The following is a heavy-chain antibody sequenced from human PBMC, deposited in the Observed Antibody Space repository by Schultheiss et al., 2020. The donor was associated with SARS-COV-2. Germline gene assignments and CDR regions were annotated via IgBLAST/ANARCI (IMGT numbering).Heavy chain of an antibody. CDR1: GGSISSSSYY. V-gene: IGHV4-39*07. J-gene: IGHJ6*03. Sequence: GSLRLSCTVSGGSISSSSYYWSWIRQPPGKGLEWIGSIYYSGSTNYNPSLKSRVTISVDTSKNQFSLKLSSVTAADTAVYYCARAVAVVVPAAMLGDYYYYYYMDVWGKGTTVTVSS. CDR2: IYYSGST. D-gene: IGHD2-2*01. CDR3: ARAVAVVVPAAMLGDYYYYYYMDV.